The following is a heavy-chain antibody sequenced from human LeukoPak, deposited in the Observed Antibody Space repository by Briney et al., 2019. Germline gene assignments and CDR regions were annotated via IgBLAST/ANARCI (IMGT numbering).Heavy chain of an antibody. D-gene: IGHD3-22*01. CDR1: GFTFSSYG. Sequence: PGGSLRLSCAASGFTFSSYGMHWVRQALGKGLEWVAVIWYDGSNKYYADSVKGRFTISRDNSKNTLYLQMNSLRAEDTAVYYCARGDGVSDSSGYYSSDYWGQGTLVTVSS. CDR2: IWYDGSNK. J-gene: IGHJ4*02. V-gene: IGHV3-33*01. CDR3: ARGDGVSDSSGYYSSDY.